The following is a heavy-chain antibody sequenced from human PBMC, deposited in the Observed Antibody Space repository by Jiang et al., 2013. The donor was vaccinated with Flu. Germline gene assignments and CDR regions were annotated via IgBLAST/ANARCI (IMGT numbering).Heavy chain of an antibody. CDR3: ARVDGSTGYYHHYGLDV. J-gene: IGHJ6*02. CDR1: GFSVSSNY. V-gene: IGHV3-53*01. CDR2: IYSGDNT. Sequence: VQLLESGGGLIQPGGSLRLSCAASGFSVSSNYMSWVRQAPGKELEWVSLIYSGDNTDYADSVKGRFTISRDNSKNTLYLQMNSLRAEDTAVYYCARVDGSTGYYHHYGLDVWGQGTTVTVSS. D-gene: IGHD3-10*01.